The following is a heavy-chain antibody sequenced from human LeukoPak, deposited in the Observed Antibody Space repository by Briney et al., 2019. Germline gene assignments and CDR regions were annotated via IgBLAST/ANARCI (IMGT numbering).Heavy chain of an antibody. Sequence: SETLSLTCTVSGGSTSGYYWSWIRQPPGKGLEWVGYISYSGSTNYNPSLKSRVTISVDTSKNQFSLKLSSVTAADTAIYYCAGDGRAGSLFAYWGQGTLVTVSS. CDR1: GGSTSGYY. J-gene: IGHJ4*02. D-gene: IGHD6-19*01. CDR3: AGDGRAGSLFAY. V-gene: IGHV4-59*01. CDR2: ISYSGST.